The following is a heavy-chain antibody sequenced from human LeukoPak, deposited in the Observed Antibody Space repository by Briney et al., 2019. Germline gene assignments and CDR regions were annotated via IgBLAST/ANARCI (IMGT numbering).Heavy chain of an antibody. CDR3: ASPYSSGWSVMDV. V-gene: IGHV4-38-2*02. Sequence: PSETLSLTCTVSGYSISSGYYWGWIRQPPGKGLEWIGSIYHSGSTYYNPSLKSRVTISVDTSKNQFSLKLSSVTAADTAVYYCASPYSSGWSVMDVWGKGTTVTISS. D-gene: IGHD6-19*01. J-gene: IGHJ6*04. CDR2: IYHSGST. CDR1: GYSISSGYY.